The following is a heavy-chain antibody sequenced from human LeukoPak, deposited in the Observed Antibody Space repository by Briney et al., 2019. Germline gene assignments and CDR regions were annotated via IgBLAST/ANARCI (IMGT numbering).Heavy chain of an antibody. Sequence: ASVKVSCKASGYTFTGYYMHWVRQAPGQGLEWMGWINPNSGGTNYAQKFQGRVTMTRDTSISTAYMELSRLRSDDTDVYYCARSPGGDTAMVPFDYWGQGTLVTVPS. J-gene: IGHJ4*02. D-gene: IGHD5-18*01. CDR3: ARSPGGDTAMVPFDY. CDR1: GYTFTGYY. V-gene: IGHV1-2*02. CDR2: INPNSGGT.